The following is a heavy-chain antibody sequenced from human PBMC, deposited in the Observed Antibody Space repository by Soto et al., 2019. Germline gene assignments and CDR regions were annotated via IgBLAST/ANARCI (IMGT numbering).Heavy chain of an antibody. Sequence: GGSLRLSCAASGFTFSSYEMNWVRQAPGKGLEWVSYISSSGSTIYYADSVKGRFTISRDNAKNSLYLQMNSLRAEDTAVYYCARAKGDAWFGELFQGYYYYGMDVWGQGTTVTVSS. CDR3: ARAKGDAWFGELFQGYYYYGMDV. CDR2: ISSSGSTI. D-gene: IGHD3-10*01. CDR1: GFTFSSYE. V-gene: IGHV3-48*03. J-gene: IGHJ6*02.